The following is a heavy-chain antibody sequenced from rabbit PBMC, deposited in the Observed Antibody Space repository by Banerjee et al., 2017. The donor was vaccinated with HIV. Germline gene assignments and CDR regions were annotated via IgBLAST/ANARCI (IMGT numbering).Heavy chain of an antibody. D-gene: IGHD6-1*01. J-gene: IGHJ6*01. CDR2: ISAGSSGSA. CDR3: ASKYATTDMDL. V-gene: IGHV1S40*01. Sequence: QSVEESGGDLVKPGASLTLTCKASGFSFSSYAMSWVRQAPGKGLEWIACISAGSSGSAYYASWAIGRFTISKTSSTTVTLQMTSLTAADTATYFCASKYATTDMDLWGPGTLVTVS. CDR1: GFSFSSYA.